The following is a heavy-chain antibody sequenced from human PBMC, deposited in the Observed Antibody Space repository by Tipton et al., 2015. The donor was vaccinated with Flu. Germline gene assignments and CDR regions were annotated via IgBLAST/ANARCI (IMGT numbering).Heavy chain of an antibody. J-gene: IGHJ4*02. V-gene: IGHV3-11*01. Sequence: SLRLSCTASGFTFGDYYMSWIRQAPGKGLEWLSSISSSGTTTHYADSVKGRFTISRDNAKNSLYLQMTSLGAEDKAVYYCARDDGGDPPSTFAIWGQGTLVTVSS. CDR1: GFTFGDYY. CDR2: ISSSGTTT. D-gene: IGHD2-21*01. CDR3: ARDDGGDPPSTFAI.